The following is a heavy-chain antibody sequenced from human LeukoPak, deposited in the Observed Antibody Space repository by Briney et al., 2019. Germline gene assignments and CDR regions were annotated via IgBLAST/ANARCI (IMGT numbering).Heavy chain of an antibody. CDR3: ARDLTFYGMDV. Sequence: GGSLRLSCAASGFTFSSYAMHWVRQAPGKGLEWVSVIYSGGSTYYADSVKGRFTISRDNSKNTLYLQMNSLRAEDTAVYYCARDLTFYGMDVWGQGTTVTVSS. V-gene: IGHV3-66*01. J-gene: IGHJ6*02. CDR1: GFTFSSYA. CDR2: IYSGGST.